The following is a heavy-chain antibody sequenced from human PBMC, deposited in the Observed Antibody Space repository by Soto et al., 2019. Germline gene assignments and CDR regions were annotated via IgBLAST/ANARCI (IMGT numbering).Heavy chain of an antibody. J-gene: IGHJ4*02. CDR1: GFPFSSYC. CDR3: AKGVQMVRAHFDY. V-gene: IGHV3-23*01. D-gene: IGHD3-10*01. Sequence: GGSLSLCCTASGFPFSSYCMSWVRQAPGKGLEWVSAISGSGGSTYYADSVKGRFTISRDNSKNTLYLQMNSLRAEDTAVYYCAKGVQMVRAHFDYWGQGTLVTVSS. CDR2: ISGSGGST.